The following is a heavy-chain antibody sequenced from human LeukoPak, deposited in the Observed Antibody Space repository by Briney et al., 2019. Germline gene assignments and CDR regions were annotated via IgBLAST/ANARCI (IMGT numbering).Heavy chain of an antibody. V-gene: IGHV4-34*01. CDR1: GGSFSGYY. D-gene: IGHD3-22*01. Sequence: SETLSLTCAVYGGSFSGYYWSWIRQPPGKGLEWIGEINHSGSTNYNPSLKSRVTISVDTSKNQFSLKLSSVTAADTAVYYCARGRGYDSSRFPRHWGQGTLVTVSS. CDR3: ARGRGYDSSRFPRH. CDR2: INHSGST. J-gene: IGHJ4*02.